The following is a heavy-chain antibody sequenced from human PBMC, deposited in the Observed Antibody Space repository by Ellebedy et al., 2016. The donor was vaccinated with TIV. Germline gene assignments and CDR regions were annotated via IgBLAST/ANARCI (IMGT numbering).Heavy chain of an antibody. CDR3: AKKDSRFLEWLSNHNDAFDI. V-gene: IGHV3-21*04. CDR1: GFTFSSYS. J-gene: IGHJ3*02. Sequence: GESLKISXAASGFTFSSYSMNWVRQAPGKGLEWVSSISSSSSYIYYADSAKGRFTISRDNAKNSLYLQMNSLRAEDTAVYYCAKKDSRFLEWLSNHNDAFDIWGQGTMVTVSS. D-gene: IGHD3-3*01. CDR2: ISSSSSYI.